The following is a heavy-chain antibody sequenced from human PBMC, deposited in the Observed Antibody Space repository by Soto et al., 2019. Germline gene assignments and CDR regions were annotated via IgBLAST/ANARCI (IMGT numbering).Heavy chain of an antibody. V-gene: IGHV3-23*01. D-gene: IGHD3-10*01. CDR1: GFTFSTYA. Sequence: EVQLLESGGGLVQPGGSLRLSCAASGFTFSTYAMSWVRQAPGKGLEWVSGISDSGGFTYYAGSVKGRLTISRDNSKNTVYLQRNSLRAEDAAIYDCAEAEYAGSGSLSYWGQGTVVTVSS. CDR3: AEAEYAGSGSLSY. CDR2: ISDSGGFT. J-gene: IGHJ4*02.